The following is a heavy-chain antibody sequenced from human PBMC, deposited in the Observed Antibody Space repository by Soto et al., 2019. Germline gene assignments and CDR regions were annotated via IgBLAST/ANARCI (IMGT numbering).Heavy chain of an antibody. Sequence: SETLSLTCAVYGGSFSGYYWSWIRQPPGKGLEWIGEINHSGSTNYNPSLKSRVTISVDTSKNQFSLRLSSVTAADTAVYYCARVSGIYYYGMDVWGQGTTVT. J-gene: IGHJ6*02. CDR3: ARVSGIYYYGMDV. V-gene: IGHV4-34*01. D-gene: IGHD3-10*01. CDR1: GGSFSGYY. CDR2: INHSGST.